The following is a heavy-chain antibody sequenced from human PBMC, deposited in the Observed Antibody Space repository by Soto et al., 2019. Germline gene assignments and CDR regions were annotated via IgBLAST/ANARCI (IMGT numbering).Heavy chain of an antibody. CDR3: ATSYDYGRWFDP. D-gene: IGHD4-17*01. V-gene: IGHV4-39*01. J-gene: IGHJ5*02. CDR2: IYYSGRT. CDR1: GGSISSNSYY. Sequence: ASETLSLTCTVSGGSISSNSYYWGWIRQPPGKGLEWIASIYYSGRTYYNPSLMSRLTISVDAFRNQFSLRLRSVTATDTAVYYCATSYDYGRWFDPWGQGTLVTVSS.